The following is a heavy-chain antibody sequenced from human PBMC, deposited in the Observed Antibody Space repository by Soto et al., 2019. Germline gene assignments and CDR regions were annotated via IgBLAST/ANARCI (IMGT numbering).Heavy chain of an antibody. CDR2: ISAYNGNT. D-gene: IGHD2-15*01. CDR1: GYTFTSYG. J-gene: IGHJ4*02. CDR3: VVAAQPYFFDS. V-gene: IGHV1-18*01. Sequence: QVQLVQSGAEVKKPGASVKVSCKASGYTFTSYGISWVRQAPGQGLEWMGWISAYNGNTNYAQKLQGRVTMTTDTSTSTASLELRSLRSDDTALYYCVVAAQPYFFDSWGQGTLVNVSA.